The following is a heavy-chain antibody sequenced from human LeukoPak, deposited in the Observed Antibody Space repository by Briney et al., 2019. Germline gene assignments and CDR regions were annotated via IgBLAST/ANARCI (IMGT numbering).Heavy chain of an antibody. Sequence: GGSLRLSCAASGFTFSSYGMHWVRQAPGKGLEWVAVILSDGSKEFYTDSVKGRFTISRDNSKNTLYLQMNSLRAEDTAVYYCARGQTWIQFWPRGQGTPVTVSS. CDR3: ARGQTWIQFWP. V-gene: IGHV3-33*01. CDR2: ILSDGSKE. CDR1: GFTFSSYG. D-gene: IGHD5-18*01. J-gene: IGHJ5*02.